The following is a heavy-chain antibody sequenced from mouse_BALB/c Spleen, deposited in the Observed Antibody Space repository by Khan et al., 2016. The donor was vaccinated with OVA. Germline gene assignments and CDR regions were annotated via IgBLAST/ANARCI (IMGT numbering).Heavy chain of an antibody. V-gene: IGHV5-6*01. Sequence: EVELVESGGDLVKPGGSLKLSCAASGFTFSTYGMSWVRQTPDKRLEWVATVSTGGGYTYYPDSVKGRFTISRDNAKNTLYLQMSGLKSEDTAIFSCTRLAYYYDSEGFDYWGQGTLVTVSA. D-gene: IGHD1-1*01. J-gene: IGHJ3*01. CDR3: TRLAYYYDSEGFDY. CDR1: GFTFSTYG. CDR2: VSTGGGYT.